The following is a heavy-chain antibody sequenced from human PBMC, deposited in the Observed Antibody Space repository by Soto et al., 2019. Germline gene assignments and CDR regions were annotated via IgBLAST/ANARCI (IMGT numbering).Heavy chain of an antibody. CDR3: ARDPAHDFWSGYYAFDI. Sequence: ASVKVSCKASGYTFTSYGISWVRQAPGQGLEWMGWISAYNGNTNYAQKLQGRVTMTTDTSTSTAYMELRSLRSDDTAVYYCARDPAHDFWSGYYAFDIWGQGTMVTVSS. CDR1: GYTFTSYG. CDR2: ISAYNGNT. J-gene: IGHJ3*02. D-gene: IGHD3-3*01. V-gene: IGHV1-18*01.